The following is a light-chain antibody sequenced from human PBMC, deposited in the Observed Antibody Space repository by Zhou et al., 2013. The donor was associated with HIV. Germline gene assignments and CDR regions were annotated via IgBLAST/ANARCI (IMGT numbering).Light chain of an antibody. CDR2: DAS. Sequence: DIQMTQSPSSLSASVGDRVTITCQASQDISNYLNWSQQIPGRAPKLLIYDASNLETGVPSRFSGSGSGTDFTFTISSLQPEEIATYYCQHCDNLLFSAFAQGTRLEIK. J-gene: IGKJ5*01. CDR1: QDISNY. V-gene: IGKV1-33*01. CDR3: QHCDNLLFSA.